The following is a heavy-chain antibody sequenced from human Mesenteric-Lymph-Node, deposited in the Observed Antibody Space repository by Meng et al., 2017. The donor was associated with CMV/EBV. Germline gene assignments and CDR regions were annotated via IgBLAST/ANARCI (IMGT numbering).Heavy chain of an antibody. Sequence: RGSLRLSCVDSGFIFSDYAMSWVRQAPGKGLEWVSTITGSGTVTYYADSVKGRFIISRDSSKNTLSLQMHSLRADDTAIYYCARAYSSSSGGFESWGQGTLVTVSS. D-gene: IGHD6-6*01. CDR2: ITGSGTVT. CDR1: GFIFSDYA. V-gene: IGHV3-23*01. J-gene: IGHJ4*02. CDR3: ARAYSSSSGGFES.